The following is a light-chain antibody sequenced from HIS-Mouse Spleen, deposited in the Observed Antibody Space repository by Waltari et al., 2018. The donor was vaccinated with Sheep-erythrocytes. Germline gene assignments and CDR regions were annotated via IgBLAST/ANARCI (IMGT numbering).Light chain of an antibody. CDR1: ALPKKY. CDR3: YSTDSSGNHRV. V-gene: IGLV3-10*01. CDR2: EDS. Sequence: SYELTQPPSVSLSPGHTARVTCSGDALPKKYAYWYQQKSGQAPVLVIYEDSKRPSGIPERFSGSSSGTMATLTISGAQVEDEADYYCYSTDSSGNHRVFGGGTKLTVL. J-gene: IGLJ2*01.